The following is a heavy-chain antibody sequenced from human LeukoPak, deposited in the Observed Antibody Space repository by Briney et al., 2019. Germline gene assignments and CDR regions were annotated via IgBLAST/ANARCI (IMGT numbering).Heavy chain of an antibody. CDR2: IWYDGSNK. CDR1: GFTFSSCG. J-gene: IGHJ4*02. V-gene: IGHV3-33*01. Sequence: GGSLRLSCAASGFTFSSCGMHWVRQAPGKGLEWVAVIWYDGSNKYYADSVKGRFTISRDNSKNTLYLQMNSLRAEDTAVYYCARDENSSGWSFDYWGQGTLVTVSS. CDR3: ARDENSSGWSFDY. D-gene: IGHD6-19*01.